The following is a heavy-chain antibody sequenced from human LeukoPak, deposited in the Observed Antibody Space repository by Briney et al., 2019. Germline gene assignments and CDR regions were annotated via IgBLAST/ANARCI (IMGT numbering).Heavy chain of an antibody. CDR3: AKHQQSARSFDY. CDR2: IGVRGGST. D-gene: IGHD1-14*01. J-gene: IGHJ4*02. Sequence: GGSLRLSCAASGFTFSSYAMSWVRQAPGKGLEWVSAIGVRGGSTYYADSVKGRFTISRDNSKNTLYLQMNSLRAEDTAVYYCAKHQQSARSFDYWGQGTLVTVSS. V-gene: IGHV3-23*01. CDR1: GFTFSSYA.